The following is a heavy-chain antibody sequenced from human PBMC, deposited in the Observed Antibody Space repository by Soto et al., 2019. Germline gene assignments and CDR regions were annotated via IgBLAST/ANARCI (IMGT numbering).Heavy chain of an antibody. CDR2: IYYSGST. CDR1: GGSISSGGYY. D-gene: IGHD2-15*01. Sequence: SETLFLTCTVSGGSISSGGYYWSWIRQHPGKGLEWIGYIYYSGSTYYNPSLKSRVTISVDTSKNQFSLKLSSVTAADTAVYYCARGRGRVGYCSGGSCLDAFDIWGQGTMVTVSS. CDR3: ARGRGRVGYCSGGSCLDAFDI. J-gene: IGHJ3*02. V-gene: IGHV4-31*02.